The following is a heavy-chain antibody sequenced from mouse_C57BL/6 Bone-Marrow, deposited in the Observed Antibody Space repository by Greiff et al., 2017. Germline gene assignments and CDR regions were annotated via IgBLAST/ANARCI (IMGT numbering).Heavy chain of an antibody. CDR2: ISNGGGST. CDR1: GFTFSDYY. J-gene: IGHJ4*01. V-gene: IGHV5-12*01. D-gene: IGHD3-1*01. CDR3: ARPGYLYAMDY. Sequence: EVMLVESGGGLVQPGGSLKLSCAASGFTFSDYYMYWVRQTPEKRLEWVAYISNGGGSTYYPDTVKGRFTISRDNAKNTLYLQRSRLKSEDTAMYYCARPGYLYAMDYWGQGTSVTVSS.